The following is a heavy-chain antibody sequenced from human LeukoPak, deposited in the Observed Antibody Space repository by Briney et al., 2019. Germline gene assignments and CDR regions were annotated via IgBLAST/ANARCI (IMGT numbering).Heavy chain of an antibody. CDR3: ARDGRDRRESDGSGYWTYYFDY. V-gene: IGHV3-7*01. Sequence: PGGSLRLSCAASGFTFRTYWLSWFRQAPGKGLEWVANIKEDGSEKFYVDSVKGRFTISRDNTKNSLYLQMNSLRAEDTAVYYCARDGRDRRESDGSGYWTYYFDYWGQGTLVTVSS. D-gene: IGHD3-22*01. CDR1: GFTFRTYW. CDR2: IKEDGSEK. J-gene: IGHJ4*02.